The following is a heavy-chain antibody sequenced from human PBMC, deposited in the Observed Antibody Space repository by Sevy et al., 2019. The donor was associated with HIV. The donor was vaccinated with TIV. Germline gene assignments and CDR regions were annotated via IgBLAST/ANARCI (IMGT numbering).Heavy chain of an antibody. D-gene: IGHD1-1*01. J-gene: IGHJ4*02. CDR1: DGSISSGAYS. CDR2: IFHTGST. Sequence: SETLSLTCGVSDGSISSGAYSWNWIRQPPGKGLEWIGYIFHTGSTYYNPSLKSRLTISVDRSKNQFSLKMTSVTAADTAMYYCARDGGTMTTPGHFDYWGQGFLVTVSS. V-gene: IGHV4-30-2*01. CDR3: ARDGGTMTTPGHFDY.